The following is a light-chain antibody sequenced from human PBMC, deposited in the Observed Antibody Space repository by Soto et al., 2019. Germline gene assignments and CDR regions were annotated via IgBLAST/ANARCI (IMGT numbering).Light chain of an antibody. CDR1: SSNIGAGYD. CDR3: KSYDSSLSASCV. J-gene: IGLJ1*01. V-gene: IGLV1-40*01. Sequence: QSVLTQPPSVSGAPGQRVTISCTGSSSNIGAGYDVHWYQQLPGTAPKLLIYGNSNRPSGVPDRFSGSKSGTSASLAITGLQAEDEADYYCKSYDSSLSASCVFGTGTKVTVL. CDR2: GNS.